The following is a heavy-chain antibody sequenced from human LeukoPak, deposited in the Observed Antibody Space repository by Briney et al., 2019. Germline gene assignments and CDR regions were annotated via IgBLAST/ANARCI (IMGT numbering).Heavy chain of an antibody. J-gene: IGHJ4*02. CDR1: GYTFTSYG. D-gene: IGHD1-26*01. Sequence: ASVKVSCKASGYTFTSYGISWVRQAPGQGLEWMGWISAYNGNTNYAQKFQGRVTMTRDMSTSTVYMELSSLRSEDTAVYYCATDSGSYSYYFDYWGQGTLVTVSS. CDR2: ISAYNGNT. CDR3: ATDSGSYSYYFDY. V-gene: IGHV1-18*01.